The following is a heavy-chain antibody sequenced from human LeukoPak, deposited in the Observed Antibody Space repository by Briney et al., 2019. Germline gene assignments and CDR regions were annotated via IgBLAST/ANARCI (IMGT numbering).Heavy chain of an antibody. CDR3: ARVSEPCSGGSCYSYFH. J-gene: IGHJ4*02. CDR2: IIPVLDTA. D-gene: IGHD2-15*01. Sequence: SVKVSCKASGGTFNTYAISWVRQAPGQGLEWMGRIIPVLDTADYAQKFQGRVTMTADKSTNTAYMELTGLRSEDTAVFYCARVSEPCSGGSCYSYFHWGQGTLITVSA. CDR1: GGTFNTYA. V-gene: IGHV1-69*04.